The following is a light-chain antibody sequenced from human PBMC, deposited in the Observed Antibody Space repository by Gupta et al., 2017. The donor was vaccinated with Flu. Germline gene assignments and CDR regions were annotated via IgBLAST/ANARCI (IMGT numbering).Light chain of an antibody. CDR3: AARDDSRDGQV. V-gene: IGLV1-44*01. J-gene: IGLJ2*01. CDR1: SSNIGSNT. Sequence: RVTISCAGSSSNIGSNTVNWYQQFPGTAPDLVIYSNNQRPSGVPDRFSGSKSGTSASLAISGLQAEDEADYFCAARDDSRDGQVFGVGTKLTVL. CDR2: SNN.